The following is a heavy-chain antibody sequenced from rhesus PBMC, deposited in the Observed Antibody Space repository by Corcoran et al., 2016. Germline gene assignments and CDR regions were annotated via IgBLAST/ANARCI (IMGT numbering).Heavy chain of an antibody. J-gene: IGHJ4*01. Sequence: QLQLQESGPGLVKPSEPLSVTCAVSGGSIRSSYWSWIRQAPGKGLEWIGYIYGSGSSTNYNPSLKSRVTISKDASKNQCSLKLSSVTAAYTAVYYCASGPTGIFDYWGQGVLVTVSS. CDR3: ASGPTGIFDY. V-gene: IGHV4-169*01. D-gene: IGHD1-32*01. CDR1: GGSIRSSY. CDR2: IYGSGSST.